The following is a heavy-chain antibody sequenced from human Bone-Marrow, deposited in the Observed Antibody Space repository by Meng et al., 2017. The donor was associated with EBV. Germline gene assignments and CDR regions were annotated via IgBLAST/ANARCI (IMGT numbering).Heavy chain of an antibody. D-gene: IGHD3-22*01. V-gene: IGHV3-74*01. J-gene: IGHJ4*02. Sequence: EEQLVAARGVVVRPGGSLGSSCAALGFTFSSYWMYWVRQGPGKGLVWVSRINSDGSSTSYADSVKGRFTISRDNAKNTLYLQMNSLRAEDTAVYYCARDLGYYDSSGYYYWGQGTLVTVSS. CDR2: INSDGSST. CDR1: GFTFSSYW. CDR3: ARDLGYYDSSGYYY.